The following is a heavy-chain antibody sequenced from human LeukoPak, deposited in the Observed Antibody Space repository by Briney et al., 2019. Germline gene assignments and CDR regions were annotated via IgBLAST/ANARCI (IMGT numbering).Heavy chain of an antibody. CDR1: GYTFTGYY. J-gene: IGHJ6*02. CDR2: INPNSGGT. D-gene: IGHD4-17*01. Sequence: ASVKVSCKASGYTFTGYYMHWVRQAPGQGLEWMGWINPNSGGTNYAQKFQGRVTMTRDTSISTAYMELSRLRSDDTAVYYCARQTVTTNYYGMDVWGQGTTVTVYS. CDR3: ARQTVTTNYYGMDV. V-gene: IGHV1-2*02.